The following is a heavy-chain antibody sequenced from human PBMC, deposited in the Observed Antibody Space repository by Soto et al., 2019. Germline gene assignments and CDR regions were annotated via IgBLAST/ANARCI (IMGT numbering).Heavy chain of an antibody. D-gene: IGHD3-10*01. V-gene: IGHV2-5*02. Sequence: QITLKESGPTLVKPTQTLTLTCTFSGFSLSTSGVAVSWIRQPPGKALEWLALIYWDDDKRYSPSLKSRLTITKDTSKNQVVLTMTNMDPVDTDTYYCAHRRGYYGLGSYSGMFWFDPWGQGTLVTVSS. CDR3: AHRRGYYGLGSYSGMFWFDP. J-gene: IGHJ5*02. CDR1: GFSLSTSGVA. CDR2: IYWDDDK.